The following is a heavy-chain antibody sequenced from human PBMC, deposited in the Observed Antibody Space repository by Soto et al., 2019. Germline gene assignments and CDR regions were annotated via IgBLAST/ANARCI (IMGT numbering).Heavy chain of an antibody. Sequence: GGSLRLSCAASGFTFNNYGMTWVRQAPGKGLEWVSVVSANDDSRYYADSVKGRFTISRDNSKNTLYLQMNGLRVEDTAVYYCAKDRLAGNFDYWGQGTQVTVSS. CDR2: VSANDDSR. V-gene: IGHV3-23*01. J-gene: IGHJ4*02. CDR3: AKDRLAGNFDY. CDR1: GFTFNNYG.